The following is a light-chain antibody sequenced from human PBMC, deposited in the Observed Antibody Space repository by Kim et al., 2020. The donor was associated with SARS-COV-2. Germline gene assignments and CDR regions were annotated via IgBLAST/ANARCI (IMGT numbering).Light chain of an antibody. CDR1: QSLDTF. CDR2: DAA. CDR3: QQRSNWPPI. Sequence: EIVLTQSPVTLSLSPGERATLSCRASQSLDTFLAWYQQKPGQAPRFLIYDAANRATGIPARFSGSGSGTDFTLTISSLEPEDFAVYYCQQRSNWPPIFGPGTKVDIK. V-gene: IGKV3-11*01. J-gene: IGKJ3*01.